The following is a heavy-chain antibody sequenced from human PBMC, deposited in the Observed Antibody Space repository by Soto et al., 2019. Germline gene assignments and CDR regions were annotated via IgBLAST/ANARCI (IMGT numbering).Heavy chain of an antibody. CDR3: ARPRYTSSSVAFDI. D-gene: IGHD6-6*01. Sequence: SETLSLTCNVSGGSISHYYWTWIRQPPGKGLEWIGHIYYTGSTNYNPSLKSRVTISVDTSKNQFSLKLFSVTAADAAVYYCARPRYTSSSVAFDIWGQGTMVTVSS. J-gene: IGHJ3*02. V-gene: IGHV4-59*08. CDR1: GGSISHYY. CDR2: IYYTGST.